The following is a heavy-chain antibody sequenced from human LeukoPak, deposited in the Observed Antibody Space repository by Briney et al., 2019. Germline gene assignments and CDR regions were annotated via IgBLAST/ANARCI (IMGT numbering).Heavy chain of an antibody. CDR2: INAGNGNT. CDR3: ARRGAYCSSTSCYMRLGWFDP. V-gene: IGHV1-3*01. Sequence: ASVKVSCKASGYTFTSYAMHWVRQAPGQRLEWMGWINAGNGNTKYSLKFQGRVTITRDKSASTAYMEPSSLRSEDTAVYYCARRGAYCSSTSCYMRLGWFDPWGQGTLVTVSS. J-gene: IGHJ5*02. D-gene: IGHD2-2*02. CDR1: GYTFTSYA.